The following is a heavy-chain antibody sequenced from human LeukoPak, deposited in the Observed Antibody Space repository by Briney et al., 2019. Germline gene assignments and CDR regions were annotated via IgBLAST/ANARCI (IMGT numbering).Heavy chain of an antibody. CDR3: ARTETTMSRPHRFDP. CDR2: ISGSGSTI. D-gene: IGHD4-17*01. J-gene: IGHJ5*02. V-gene: IGHV3-11*04. CDR1: GFTFSDYY. Sequence: GGSLRLSCAVSGFTFSDYYMSWIRQAPGKGLEWLAYISGSGSTIYHADSVKGRFTISRDNAKNSLYLQMNSLRVEDTAIYYCARTETTMSRPHRFDPWGQGTLVSVSS.